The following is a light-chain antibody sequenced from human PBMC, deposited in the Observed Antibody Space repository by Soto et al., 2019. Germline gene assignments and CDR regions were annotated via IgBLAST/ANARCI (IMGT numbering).Light chain of an antibody. V-gene: IGKV3-11*01. CDR2: DAS. CDR1: QSVSSY. J-gene: IGKJ4*01. CDR3: QQRSNWPLT. Sequence: IVXTQSPAXXSLSXGERATLSCRASQSVSSYLAWYPKKPGQAPRLLIYDASNRATGIPARFSGSGSGTDFNLTISRLEPEDFAVYYCQQRSNWPLTFGGGTKLDI.